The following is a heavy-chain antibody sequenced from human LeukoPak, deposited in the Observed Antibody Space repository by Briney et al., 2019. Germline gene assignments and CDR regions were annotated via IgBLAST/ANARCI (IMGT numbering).Heavy chain of an antibody. CDR2: IKSNTNSYAT. J-gene: IGHJ5*02. Sequence: GGSPRLSCAASGFTFSGSPMHWVRQASGKGLEWVGRIKSNTNSYATAYAASVKGRFTISRDDSKNTAYLQMNSLRTEDTAVYYCTRQSIDLDCSATYSSNWFDPWGQGTLVTVSS. V-gene: IGHV3-73*01. CDR3: TRQSIDLDCSATYSSNWFDP. D-gene: IGHD2-15*01. CDR1: GFTFSGSP.